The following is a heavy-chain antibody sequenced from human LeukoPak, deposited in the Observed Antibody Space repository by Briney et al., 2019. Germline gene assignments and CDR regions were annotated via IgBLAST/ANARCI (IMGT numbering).Heavy chain of an antibody. D-gene: IGHD5-18*01. V-gene: IGHV1-2*02. CDR2: INPNSGGT. CDR1: GYTFTGYY. Sequence: ASVKVSCKASGYTFTGYYMHWVRQAPGQGLGWMGWINPNSGGTNYAQKFQGRVTMTRDTSISTAYMELSRLRSDDTAVYYCARDLRGYSYETKWGQGTLVTVSS. CDR3: ARDLRGYSYETK. J-gene: IGHJ4*02.